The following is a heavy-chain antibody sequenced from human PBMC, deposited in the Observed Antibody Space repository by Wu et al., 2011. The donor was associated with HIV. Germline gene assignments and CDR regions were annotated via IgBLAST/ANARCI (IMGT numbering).Heavy chain of an antibody. D-gene: IGHD6-6*01. Sequence: QVQLVQSGAEVKKSGASVKVSCRTSGYTFTSYGISWVRQAPGQGLEWMGWISAYNGDTNYAQKLQDRVTMTTDTSTSTAYMELRSLRSDDTAVYYCARDGSSAQLDLYYNHMDVWGKGTTVTVSS. CDR1: GYTFTSYG. CDR3: ARDGSSAQLDLYYNHMDV. J-gene: IGHJ6*03. V-gene: IGHV1-18*01. CDR2: ISAYNGDT.